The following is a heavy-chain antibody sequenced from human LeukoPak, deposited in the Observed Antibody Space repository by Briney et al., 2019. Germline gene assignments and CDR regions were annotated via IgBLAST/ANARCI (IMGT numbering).Heavy chain of an antibody. CDR2: IYYNGNT. D-gene: IGHD7-27*01. CDR3: ASRKLGNDY. J-gene: IGHJ4*02. V-gene: IGHV4-39*07. Sequence: SETLSLTCSVSGGSIGTTYYWGVIRQPPGKGLEWIAAIYYNGNTYYKPSLKGRVTMSVDTSKNQFSLKLSSVTAADTAVYYCASRKLGNDYWGQGTLVTVSS. CDR1: GGSIGTTYY.